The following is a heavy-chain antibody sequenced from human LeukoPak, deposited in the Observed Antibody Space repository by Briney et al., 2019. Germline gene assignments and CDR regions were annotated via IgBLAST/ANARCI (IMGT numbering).Heavy chain of an antibody. CDR2: IYYSGST. CDR1: GGSISSSSYY. J-gene: IGHJ4*02. CDR3: ARIYGSGTYFDY. D-gene: IGHD3-10*01. Sequence: SETLSLTCTVSGGSISSSSYYWGWIRQPPGKGLEWIGSIYYSGSTYYNPSLKSRVTISVDTSKNQFSLKLSSVTAADTAEYYCARIYGSGTYFDYWGQGTLVTVSS. V-gene: IGHV4-39*01.